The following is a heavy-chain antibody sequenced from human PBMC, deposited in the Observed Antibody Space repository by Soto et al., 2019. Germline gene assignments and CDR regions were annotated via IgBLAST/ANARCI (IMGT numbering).Heavy chain of an antibody. V-gene: IGHV3-15*01. CDR2: IKSKTDGGTT. J-gene: IGHJ4*02. D-gene: IGHD5-12*01. Sequence: EVQLVESGGGLVKTGGSLRLSCAASGFTFSNAWMTWVRQAPGKGLEWVGRIKSKTDGGTTDYAAPVKGRFTISRDDSKNTLYLQMNTLKTEDTAVYYCTTGYGGYDPHFNNWGQGTLVTVSS. CDR1: GFTFSNAW. CDR3: TTGYGGYDPHFNN.